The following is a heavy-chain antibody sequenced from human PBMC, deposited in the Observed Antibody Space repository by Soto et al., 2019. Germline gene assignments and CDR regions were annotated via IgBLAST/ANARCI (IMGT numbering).Heavy chain of an antibody. CDR3: ATQLNDYIWGSYRLDY. Sequence: GASVKVSCKASGYTFTSYAMHWVRQAPGQRLEWMGWINAGNGNTKYSQKFQGRVTITRDTSASTAYMELSSLRSEDTAVYYCATQLNDYIWGSYRLDYWGQGTLVTVSS. V-gene: IGHV1-3*01. CDR1: GYTFTSYA. CDR2: INAGNGNT. J-gene: IGHJ4*02. D-gene: IGHD3-16*02.